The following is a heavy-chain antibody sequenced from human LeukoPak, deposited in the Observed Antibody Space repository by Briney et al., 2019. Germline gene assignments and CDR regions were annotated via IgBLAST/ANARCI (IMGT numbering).Heavy chain of an antibody. CDR2: ISYEGSNK. J-gene: IGHJ4*02. CDR1: GITFRNYG. V-gene: IGHV3-30*03. CDR3: ARIEWEGATPRLDY. D-gene: IGHD1-26*01. Sequence: GGSLRLSCAASGITFRNYGMHWVRQAPGQGLEWVAVISYEGSNKYYADSVKGRFTISRDNSKNTLDLQMNSLRAEDTALYYCARIEWEGATPRLDYWGQGILVTVSS.